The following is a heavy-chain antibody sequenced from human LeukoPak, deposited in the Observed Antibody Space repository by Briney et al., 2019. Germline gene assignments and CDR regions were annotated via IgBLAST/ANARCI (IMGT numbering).Heavy chain of an antibody. CDR1: GGSISSSSYY. CDR3: ARAGSSSLNWFDP. V-gene: IGHV4-39*07. CDR2: IYYSGST. D-gene: IGHD6-13*01. Sequence: SETLSLTCTVSGGSISSSSYYWGWIRQPPGKGLEWIGSIYYSGSTYYNPSLKSRVTISVDTSKNQFSLKLSSETAADTAVYYCARAGSSSLNWFDPWGQGTLVTVSS. J-gene: IGHJ5*02.